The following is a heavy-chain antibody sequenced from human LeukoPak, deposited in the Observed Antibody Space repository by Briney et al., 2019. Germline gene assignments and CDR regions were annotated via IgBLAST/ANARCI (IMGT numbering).Heavy chain of an antibody. V-gene: IGHV1-69*01. D-gene: IGHD5-18*01. CDR1: GGTFSSYA. Sequence: SVWVSRKASGGTFSSYAISWVRQAPGQGLEWMGGIIPIFGTTNYAQKFQGRVTITADESTSTAYMELSSLRSEDTAVYYCARDRAGYSYGQGGFDYWGQGIQVTDSS. CDR2: IIPIFGTT. CDR3: ARDRAGYSYGQGGFDY. J-gene: IGHJ4*02.